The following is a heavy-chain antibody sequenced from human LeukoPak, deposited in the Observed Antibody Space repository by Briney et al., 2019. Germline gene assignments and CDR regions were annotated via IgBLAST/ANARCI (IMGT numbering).Heavy chain of an antibody. Sequence: GGSLRLSCAASGFTFDDYAMHWVRQAPGKGLEWVSGISWNSGSIGYADSVTGRFTISRDNAKNSLYLQMNSLRAEDTALYYCAKDIRAVAVYYFDYWGQGTLVTVSS. CDR1: GFTFDDYA. CDR2: ISWNSGSI. CDR3: AKDIRAVAVYYFDY. J-gene: IGHJ4*02. D-gene: IGHD6-19*01. V-gene: IGHV3-9*01.